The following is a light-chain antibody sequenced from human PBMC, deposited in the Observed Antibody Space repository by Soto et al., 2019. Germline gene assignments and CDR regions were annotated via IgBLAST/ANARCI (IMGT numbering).Light chain of an antibody. CDR2: GAS. CDR3: QQYDAWPLT. J-gene: IGKJ4*01. CDR1: QSISNN. V-gene: IGKV3-15*01. Sequence: EIVMTQSPATLSVSPGERVTLFCRASQSISNNVAWYQQKPGQAPRLLIYGASTRATGIPARLSGSGSGTEFTLTISSLQSEDFAVYYCQQYDAWPLTFGGGTKVEIK.